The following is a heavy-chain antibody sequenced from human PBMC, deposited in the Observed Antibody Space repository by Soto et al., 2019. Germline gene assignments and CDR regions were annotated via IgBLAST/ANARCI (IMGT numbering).Heavy chain of an antibody. J-gene: IGHJ4*02. CDR1: GGSIRWGGFY. Sequence: PSETLSLTCTVSGGSIRWGGFYWTWVRLHPGKGLEWIGYIYHTGATYYNPSLKSRVAISGDTSKSQFSLRLGSVTAADTAVYYCAREGNFYDGSAYPGGFDYWGQGTLVTVSS. D-gene: IGHD3-22*01. CDR2: IYHTGAT. V-gene: IGHV4-31*03. CDR3: AREGNFYDGSAYPGGFDY.